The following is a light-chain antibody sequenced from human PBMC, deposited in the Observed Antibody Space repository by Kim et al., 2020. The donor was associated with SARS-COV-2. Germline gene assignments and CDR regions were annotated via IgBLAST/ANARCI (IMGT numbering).Light chain of an antibody. CDR1: HGVSSSY. CDR2: GAS. J-gene: IGKJ4*01. Sequence: PPGNRASLSCRASHGVSSSYLAWYQQKPGQAPRLLIYGASSRATGIPDRFSGSGSRTDFTLTISRLEPEDVAVYYCQQYGSSPLTFGGGTKVDIK. CDR3: QQYGSSPLT. V-gene: IGKV3-20*01.